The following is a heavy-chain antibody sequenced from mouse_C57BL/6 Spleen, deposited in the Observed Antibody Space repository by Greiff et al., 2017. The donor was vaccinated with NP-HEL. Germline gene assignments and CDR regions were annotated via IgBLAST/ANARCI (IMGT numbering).Heavy chain of an antibody. Sequence: VQLQQSGAELVRPGASVKLSCTASGFNIKDDYMHWVKQRPEQGLEWIGWIDPENGDTEYASQFQGKATITADTSSNTAYLQLSSLTSEDTAVYYCTLYYYGSSDGYWGQGTTRTVAS. D-gene: IGHD1-1*01. CDR1: GFNIKDDY. J-gene: IGHJ2*01. CDR3: TLYYYGSSDGY. CDR2: IDPENGDT. V-gene: IGHV14-4*01.